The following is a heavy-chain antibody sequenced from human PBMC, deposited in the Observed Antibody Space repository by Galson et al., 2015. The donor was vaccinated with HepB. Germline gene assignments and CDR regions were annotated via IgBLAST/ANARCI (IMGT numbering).Heavy chain of an antibody. V-gene: IGHV2-70*01. CDR1: GFSLSTVGMC. CDR2: IDWDDDK. D-gene: IGHD3-16*01. J-gene: IGHJ4*02. CDR3: ARRPGLDDQYYFDY. Sequence: PALVKPTQTLTLTCTFSGFSLSTVGMCLTWLRQPPGKALEWLALIDWDDDKYYSTSLMTRLTISKDTSKNQVVLTVTDVDPADTATYYCARRPGLDDQYYFDYWGQGTLVTVSS.